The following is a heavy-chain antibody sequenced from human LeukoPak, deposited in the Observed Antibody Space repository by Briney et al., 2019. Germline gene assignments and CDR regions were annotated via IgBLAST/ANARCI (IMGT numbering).Heavy chain of an antibody. V-gene: IGHV3-23*01. CDR1: GFTFSSYA. Sequence: GGSLRLSCAASGFTFSSYAMSWVRQAPRKGLEWVSVVSGSGGSTYYADSVKGRFTISRDNSKNTLYLQMNSLRAEDTAVYYCAKIRGSYYFDYWGQGTLVTVSS. CDR3: AKIRGSYYFDY. J-gene: IGHJ4*02. CDR2: VSGSGGST. D-gene: IGHD1-26*01.